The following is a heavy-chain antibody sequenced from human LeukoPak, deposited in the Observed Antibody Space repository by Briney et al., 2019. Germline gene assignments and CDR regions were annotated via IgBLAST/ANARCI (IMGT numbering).Heavy chain of an antibody. V-gene: IGHV1-69*05. D-gene: IGHD3-22*01. CDR3: AIDDSSGFSDI. Sequence: SVKVSCKVSGGSSNSYAISWVRQAPGQGLEWMGGIIPIFGTTNYAQKFQGRVTITTDESSSTVYMQLSSLRSEDTAVYYCAIDDSSGFSDIWGQGTLVTVSS. J-gene: IGHJ4*02. CDR1: GGSSNSYA. CDR2: IIPIFGTT.